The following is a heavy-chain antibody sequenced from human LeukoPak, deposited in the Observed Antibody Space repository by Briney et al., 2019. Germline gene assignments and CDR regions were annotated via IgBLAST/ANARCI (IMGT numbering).Heavy chain of an antibody. CDR2: IWYDGSNK. CDR1: GFTFSSYG. CDR3: ARDDGRSLGLDQ. J-gene: IGHJ4*02. V-gene: IGHV3-33*01. D-gene: IGHD3-16*01. Sequence: PGRSLRLSCAASGFTFSSYGMHWVRQAPGKGLEWVAVIWYDGSNKYYADSVKGRFTISRDNSKNTLYLQMNSLRAEDTAVYYFARDDGRSLGLDQWGQGTLVTVSS.